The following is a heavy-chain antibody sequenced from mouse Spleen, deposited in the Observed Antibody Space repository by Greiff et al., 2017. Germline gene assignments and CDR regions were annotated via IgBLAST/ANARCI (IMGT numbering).Heavy chain of an antibody. CDR2: IDPETGGT. CDR3: TWAMDY. V-gene: IGHV1-15*01. J-gene: IGHJ4*01. Sequence: LQESGVELVRPGASVTLSCKASGYTFTDYEMHWVKQTPVHGLEWIGAIDPETGGTAYNQKFKGKATLTADKSSSTAYMELRSLTSEDSAVYYCTWAMDYWGQGTSVTVSS. CDR1: GYTFTDYE.